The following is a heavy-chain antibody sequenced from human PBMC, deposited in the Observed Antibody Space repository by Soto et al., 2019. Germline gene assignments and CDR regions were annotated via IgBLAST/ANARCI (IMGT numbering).Heavy chain of an antibody. D-gene: IGHD1-1*01. CDR3: AREFTNSPEAFDS. Sequence: PWETLSLTCTVSGGSVNSDTFYWSWIRQPPGRGLEWIGYIYYTGSTNYNPSLKSRITISIDTSRNQFSLKLTSMTAADTAVYYCAREFTNSPEAFDSWGQGSLLTVSS. CDR2: IYYTGST. CDR1: GGSVNSDTFY. J-gene: IGHJ4*02. V-gene: IGHV4-61*01.